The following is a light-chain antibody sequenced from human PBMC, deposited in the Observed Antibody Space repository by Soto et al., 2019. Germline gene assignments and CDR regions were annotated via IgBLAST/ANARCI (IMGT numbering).Light chain of an antibody. V-gene: IGLV2-23*01. Sequence: QSALTQPASVSGSPGQSNTISCTGTSSDVGSYNLVSWYQQHPGKAPKLMIYEGSKRPSGVSNRFSGSKSGNTASLTISGLQAEDEADYYCCSYAGSSTYVFGTGTKLTVL. J-gene: IGLJ1*01. CDR2: EGS. CDR1: SSDVGSYNL. CDR3: CSYAGSSTYV.